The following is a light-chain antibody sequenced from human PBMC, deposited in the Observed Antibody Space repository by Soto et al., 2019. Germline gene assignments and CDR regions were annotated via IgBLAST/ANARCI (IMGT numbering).Light chain of an antibody. J-gene: IGKJ4*01. CDR2: GAS. V-gene: IGKV1-17*02. Sequence: DIQMTQSPSSLFASLGGRFTLTCRASQSISSYLNWYQQKPGKAPKLLIYGASSLQSGVPSTFSGSGSGTEFTLTINNLQPEDFATYYCLQYNSYPLTFGGGTKVDIK. CDR1: QSISSY. CDR3: LQYNSYPLT.